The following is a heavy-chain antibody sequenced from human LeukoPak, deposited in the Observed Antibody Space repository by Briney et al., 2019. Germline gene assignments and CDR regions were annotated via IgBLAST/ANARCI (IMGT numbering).Heavy chain of an antibody. CDR2: INPSGGST. V-gene: IGHV1-46*01. J-gene: IGHJ6*03. D-gene: IGHD3-22*01. CDR3: ARGSGNSSGYYYYYYYYMDV. CDR1: GYTFTSYY. Sequence: ASVKVSCKASGYTFTSYYMHWVRQAPGQGLEWMGIINPSGGSTSYAQKFQGRVTMTRDMSTSTVYMELSSLRSEDTAVYHCARGSGNSSGYYYYYYYYMDVWGKGTTVTVSS.